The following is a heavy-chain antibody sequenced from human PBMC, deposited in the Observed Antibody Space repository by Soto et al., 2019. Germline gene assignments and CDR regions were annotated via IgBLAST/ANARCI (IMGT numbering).Heavy chain of an antibody. CDR2: ISSSGSTI. CDR1: GFTFSSYE. J-gene: IGHJ4*02. CDR3: ASRNTGGFDY. V-gene: IGHV3-48*03. D-gene: IGHD2-2*02. Sequence: EGQLVESGGGLVQPGGSLRLSCAASGFTFSSYEVNWVRQAPGKGLEWVSYISSSGSTIYYADSVRGRFTISRDNAKYSLYLQMNSLRVEDTAVYYCASRNTGGFDYWGPGTLVTVSS.